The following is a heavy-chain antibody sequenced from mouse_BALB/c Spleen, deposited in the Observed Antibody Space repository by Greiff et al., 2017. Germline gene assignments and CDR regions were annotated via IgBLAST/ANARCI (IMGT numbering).Heavy chain of an antibody. Sequence: DVQLVESGGGLVKPGGSLKLSCAASGFTFSSYTMSWVRQTPEKRLEWVATISSGGSYTYYPDSVKGRFTISRDNAKNTLYLQMSSLKSEDTAMYYCTRQGDYWGQGTSVTVSS. CDR1: GFTFSSYT. CDR3: TRQGDY. CDR2: ISSGGSYT. J-gene: IGHJ4*01. V-gene: IGHV5-6-4*01.